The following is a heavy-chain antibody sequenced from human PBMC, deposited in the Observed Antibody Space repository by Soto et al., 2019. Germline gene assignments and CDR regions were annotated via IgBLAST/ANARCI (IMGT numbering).Heavy chain of an antibody. J-gene: IGHJ4*02. D-gene: IGHD6-19*01. CDR3: ARVGASAWFFDY. Sequence: SETLSLTCSVSGGSINNYYWSWIRQPPGKGLEWIGYIYYSGSTKYNPSLNSRVTMSVDTSRNQFSLKLTSVTPADTAVYYCARVGASAWFFDYWGQGAPVTVSS. CDR2: IYYSGST. V-gene: IGHV4-59*13. CDR1: GGSINNYY.